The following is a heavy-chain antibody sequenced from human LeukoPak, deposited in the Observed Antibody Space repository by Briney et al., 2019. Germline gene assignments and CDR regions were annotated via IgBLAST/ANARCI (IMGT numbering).Heavy chain of an antibody. J-gene: IGHJ4*02. CDR2: IYSGGST. V-gene: IGHV3-53*01. D-gene: IGHD1-26*01. CDR3: ARAAVGAWSY. CDR1: GYTVSSNY. Sequence: GGSLRLSCAASGYTVSSNYMSWVRQAPGKGLEWVSVIYSGGSTYYADSVKGRFTISRDNSKNTLYLQMNSLRAEDTAVYYCARAAVGAWSYWGQGTLVTVSS.